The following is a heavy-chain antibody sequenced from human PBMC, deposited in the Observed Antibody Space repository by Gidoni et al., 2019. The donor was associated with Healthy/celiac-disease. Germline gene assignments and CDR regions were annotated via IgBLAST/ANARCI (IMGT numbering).Heavy chain of an antibody. V-gene: IGHV3-30-3*01. CDR3: ARVSSTSLGDV. D-gene: IGHD6-13*01. J-gene: IGHJ6*04. CDR1: GFTFSSYA. CDR2: RSYEGSNK. Sequence: VQLVASGGGVVQPGRSLSLPCPASGFTFSSYAMHWVRQAPGKGLEWVAVRSYEGSNKYYADSGKGRFTISRDNSKNALYLQMNRLRAEDTAVYYCARVSSTSLGDVWGKGTTVTVSS.